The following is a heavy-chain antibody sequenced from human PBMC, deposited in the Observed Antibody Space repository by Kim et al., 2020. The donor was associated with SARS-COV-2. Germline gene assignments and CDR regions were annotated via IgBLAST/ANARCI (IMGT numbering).Heavy chain of an antibody. CDR2: ISYDGSNK. D-gene: IGHD3-16*01. V-gene: IGHV3-30*18. CDR3: AKPTGYVTTFFDY. Sequence: GASLRLSCAASGFTFSSYGMHWVRQAPGKGLEWVAVISYDGSNKYYADSVKGRFTISRDNSKNTLYPQMNSLRAEDTAVYYCAKPTGYVTTFFDYWGQGTLVTVSS. J-gene: IGHJ4*02. CDR1: GFTFSSYG.